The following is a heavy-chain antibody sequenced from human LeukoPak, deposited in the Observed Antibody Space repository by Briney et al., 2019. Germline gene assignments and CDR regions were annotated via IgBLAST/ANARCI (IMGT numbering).Heavy chain of an antibody. D-gene: IGHD4-11*01. Sequence: ASVKVSCKASGYTFTAYYMHWVRQAPGQGLEWMGWINPNSGDTNYAQKFQGRVTLTRDTSISTAHMELSRLRSDDTAVYYCVRDVDNYAFDYWGQGALVTVSS. CDR2: INPNSGDT. CDR1: GYTFTAYY. V-gene: IGHV1-2*02. CDR3: VRDVDNYAFDY. J-gene: IGHJ4*02.